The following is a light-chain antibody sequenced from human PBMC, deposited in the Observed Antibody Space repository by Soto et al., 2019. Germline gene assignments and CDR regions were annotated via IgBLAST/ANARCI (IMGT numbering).Light chain of an antibody. Sequence: QPVLTQPPSASGTPGQRVTISCSGSSSNIGSNTVNWYQQLPGTAPKLLIYNNNQRPSGVPDRFSGSKSGTSASLAINWLQSEDEADYYCAAWADSLNGWVFGGGTKVTVL. CDR1: SSNIGSNT. J-gene: IGLJ3*02. CDR2: NNN. V-gene: IGLV1-44*01. CDR3: AAWADSLNGWV.